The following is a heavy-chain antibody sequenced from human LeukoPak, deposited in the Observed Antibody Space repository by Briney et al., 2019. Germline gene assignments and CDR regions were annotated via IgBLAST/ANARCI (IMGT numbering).Heavy chain of an antibody. J-gene: IGHJ4*02. CDR3: ARAAWDY. V-gene: IGHV3-7*03. CDR2: IKQDGSEK. CDR1: GFTFSSYW. Sequence: GGSLRLSCAASGFTFSSYWMTWVRQAPGKGLEWVANIKQDGSEKNYVDSVKGRFTISRDNSKNTVYLQMNSLRAEDTAMYYCARAAWDYWGQGTLVTVSS.